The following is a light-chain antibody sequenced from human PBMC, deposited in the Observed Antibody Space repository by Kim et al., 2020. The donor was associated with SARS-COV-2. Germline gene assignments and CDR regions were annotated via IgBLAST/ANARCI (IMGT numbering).Light chain of an antibody. Sequence: ASLWVAAGDTAPLSRRAGQCVSSNLAWYQQVPGRAPSAVIDGASGGATGIPGRCSGSGSGTEFSLTISGVESEDFGVYYCQDRGTFGQGTKVDIK. CDR3: QDRGT. J-gene: IGKJ1*01. V-gene: IGKV3-15*01. CDR1: QCVSSN. CDR2: GAS.